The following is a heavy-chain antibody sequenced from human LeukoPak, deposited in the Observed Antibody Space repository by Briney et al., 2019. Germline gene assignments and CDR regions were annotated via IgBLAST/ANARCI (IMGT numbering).Heavy chain of an antibody. CDR3: ARESAARYYGSGLDAFDI. CDR1: GGSFSGYY. V-gene: IGHV4-34*01. D-gene: IGHD3-10*01. CDR2: INHSGST. Sequence: NPSETLSLTCAVYGGSFSGYYWSWIRQPPGKGLEWIGEINHSGSTNYNPSLESRVTISVDTSKNQFSLKLSSVTAADTAVYYCARESAARYYGSGLDAFDIWGQGTMVTVSS. J-gene: IGHJ3*02.